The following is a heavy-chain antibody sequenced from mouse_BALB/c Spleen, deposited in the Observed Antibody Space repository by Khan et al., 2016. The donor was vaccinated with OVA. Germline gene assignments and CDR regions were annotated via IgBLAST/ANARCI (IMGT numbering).Heavy chain of an antibody. CDR2: IDPANGNT. V-gene: IGHV14-3*02. J-gene: IGHJ4*01. CDR1: GFNIKDTY. CDR3: SYSLRLSAMDY. D-gene: IGHD1-2*01. Sequence: VQLQQSGAALVKPGASVKLSCTVSGFNIKDTYMHWMKQRPEQGLDWIGRIDPANGNTKCDPKFQGKAIITADTSSNTAYLQHSSLTSEDTAVYYCSYSLRLSAMDYWGQGTSVPVSS.